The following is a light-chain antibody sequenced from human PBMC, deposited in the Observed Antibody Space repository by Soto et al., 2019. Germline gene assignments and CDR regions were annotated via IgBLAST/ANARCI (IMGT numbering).Light chain of an antibody. CDR2: KAS. V-gene: IGKV1-5*03. CDR3: QQYNSYFRT. J-gene: IGKJ1*01. CDR1: QSISDW. Sequence: DIQMTXSPSTLSASVGERVTITCRASQSISDWLAWYQQKPGKAPKLLMYKASSLESGVPSRFSGSGSGTEFTLTISSLQPDDFGTYYCQQYNSYFRTFGQGTKVEFK.